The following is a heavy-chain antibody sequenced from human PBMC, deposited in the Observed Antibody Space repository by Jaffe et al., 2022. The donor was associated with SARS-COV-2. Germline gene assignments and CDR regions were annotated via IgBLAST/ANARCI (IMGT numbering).Heavy chain of an antibody. D-gene: IGHD2-8*01. CDR3: AKGDIVLMVYATPFDY. CDR2: IYYSGST. Sequence: QLQLQESGPGLVKPSETLSLTCTVSGGSISSSSYYWGWIRQPPGKGLEWIGSIYYSGSTYYNPSLKSRVTISVDTSKNQFSLKLSSVTAADTAVYYCAKGDIVLMVYATPFDYWGQGTLVTVSS. V-gene: IGHV4-39*01. J-gene: IGHJ4*02. CDR1: GGSISSSSYY.